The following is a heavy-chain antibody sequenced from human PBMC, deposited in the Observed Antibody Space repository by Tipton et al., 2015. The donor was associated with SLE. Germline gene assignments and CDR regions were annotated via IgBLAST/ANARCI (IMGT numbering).Heavy chain of an antibody. CDR3: ARAQRTVVNIDAFDF. CDR1: GFIFSRNS. V-gene: IGHV3-21*01. D-gene: IGHD4-23*01. CDR2: ISSNSIYT. J-gene: IGHJ3*01. Sequence: SLRLSCETSGFIFSRNSMNWVRQAPGKGLEWVSSISSNSIYTYYADSVKGRFTISRDSANNSVYLQMNSLRAEDTAVYYCARAQRTVVNIDAFDFWGLGTMVTVSS.